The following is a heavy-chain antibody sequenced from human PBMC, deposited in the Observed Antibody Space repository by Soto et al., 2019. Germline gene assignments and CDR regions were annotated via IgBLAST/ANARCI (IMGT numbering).Heavy chain of an antibody. Sequence: QLQLQESGPGLVKPSETLSLTCTVSGGSISSSSYYWGWIRQPPGKGLEWIGSIYYSGSTYYNPSLKSRVNLSVDTSTNQVSLKRSSVTAADTAVYYCARHLSQSSRAADFDYWGQGTLVTVSS. D-gene: IGHD1-26*01. J-gene: IGHJ4*02. CDR2: IYYSGST. V-gene: IGHV4-39*01. CDR1: GGSISSSSYY. CDR3: ARHLSQSSRAADFDY.